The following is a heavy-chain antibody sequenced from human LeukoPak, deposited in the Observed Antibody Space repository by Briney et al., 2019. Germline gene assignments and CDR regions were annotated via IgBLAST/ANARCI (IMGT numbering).Heavy chain of an antibody. Sequence: SETLSLTCTVSGGSISSYYWSWIRQPAGKGLEWIGRIYTSGSTNYNPSLNSRVTLSADTSKNQFSLKLSSVTAADTAVYYCARGVSEWLQDAFDIWGQGTMVTVSS. CDR3: ARGVSEWLQDAFDI. J-gene: IGHJ3*02. CDR1: GGSISSYY. V-gene: IGHV4-4*07. D-gene: IGHD3-3*01. CDR2: IYTSGST.